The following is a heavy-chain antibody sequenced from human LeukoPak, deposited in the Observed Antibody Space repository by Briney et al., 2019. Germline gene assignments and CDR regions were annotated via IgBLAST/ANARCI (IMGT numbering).Heavy chain of an antibody. D-gene: IGHD3-22*01. J-gene: IGHJ4*02. CDR2: INWNGGST. CDR1: GFTFDDYG. V-gene: IGHV3-20*04. CDR3: ARVEGYYYDSSGYFVRPYYFDY. Sequence: GRSLRLSCAASGFTFDDYGMSWVRQAPGKGLEWVSGINWNGGSTGYADSVKGRFTISRDNAKNSLYLQMNSLRAEDTALYYCARVEGYYYDSSGYFVRPYYFDYWGQGNLVTVSS.